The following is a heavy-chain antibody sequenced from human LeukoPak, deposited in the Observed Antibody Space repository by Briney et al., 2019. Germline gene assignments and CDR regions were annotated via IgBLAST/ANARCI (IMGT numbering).Heavy chain of an antibody. D-gene: IGHD5-12*01. CDR3: TRDRWGGGYISRGMDV. J-gene: IGHJ6*04. CDR2: IRSKDNDGTT. CDR1: EFTFGDYA. V-gene: IGHV3-49*04. Sequence: GGSLRLSCTASEFTFGDYAISWVRQAPGKGLEWLGFIRSKDNDGTTNYAASVKGRFIISRDDSKSVAYLEMNDVKVEDTAVYYCTRDRWGGGYISRGMDVWGKGTTVTISS.